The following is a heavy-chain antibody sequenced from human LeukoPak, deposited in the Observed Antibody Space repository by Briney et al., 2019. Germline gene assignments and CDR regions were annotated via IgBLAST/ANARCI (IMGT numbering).Heavy chain of an antibody. V-gene: IGHV3-23*01. D-gene: IGHD4-11*01. CDR3: AKEVTTGFFDY. CDR2: ISGSGGST. J-gene: IGHJ4*02. CDR1: GFTFSSYG. Sequence: GRSLRLSCAASGFTFSSYGMHWVRQAPGKGLEWVSSISGSGGSTYYADSVKGRFTISRDNSKNTLYLQMNSLRVEDTAGYYCAKEVTTGFFDYWGQGTLVTVSS.